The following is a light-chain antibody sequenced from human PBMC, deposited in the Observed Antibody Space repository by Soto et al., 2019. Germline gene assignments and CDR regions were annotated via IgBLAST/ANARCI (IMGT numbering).Light chain of an antibody. CDR2: DAS. Sequence: EIVMTQSPATLSVSPGEGATLSCRASQRVGSNLAWYQQKPGQSPRLLIYDASTRAAAFPARFSSSGSGTELPLTISSPQSEDFAVYYCLQYNNWPPWTFGQGTKVEI. V-gene: IGKV3-15*01. J-gene: IGKJ1*01. CDR3: LQYNNWPPWT. CDR1: QRVGSN.